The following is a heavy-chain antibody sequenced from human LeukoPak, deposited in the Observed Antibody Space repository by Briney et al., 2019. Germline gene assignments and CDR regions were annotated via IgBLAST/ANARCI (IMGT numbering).Heavy chain of an antibody. J-gene: IGHJ5*02. CDR2: ISYSGST. Sequence: SETLSLTCAVSGGSISSGGHSWSWIRQPPGKGLEWIGYISYSGSTYYNPSLKSRVTISVDTSKNQFSLKLNSVTAADTAVYYCARVDHYDFWVFPWGQGTLVTVSS. V-gene: IGHV4-30-4*07. CDR3: ARVDHYDFWVFP. CDR1: GGSISSGGHS. D-gene: IGHD3-3*01.